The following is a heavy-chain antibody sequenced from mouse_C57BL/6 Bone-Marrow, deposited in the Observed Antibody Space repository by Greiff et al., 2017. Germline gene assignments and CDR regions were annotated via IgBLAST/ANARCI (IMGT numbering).Heavy chain of an antibody. CDR3: ARSYYGSSDAMDY. D-gene: IGHD1-1*01. CDR1: GYSFTSYW. CDR2: IYPGSGSN. V-gene: IGHV1-55*01. J-gene: IGHJ4*01. Sequence: VQLQQSGAELMKPGASVKLSCKATGYSFTSYWITWVKQRPGQGLEWIGDIYPGSGSNNYNEKFKSKTTLTVDTSSSTAYMTLSILTSEDSAVYYCARSYYGSSDAMDYWGQGTSVTVSS.